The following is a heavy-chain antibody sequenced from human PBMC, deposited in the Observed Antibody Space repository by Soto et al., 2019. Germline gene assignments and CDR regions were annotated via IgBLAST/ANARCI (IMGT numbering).Heavy chain of an antibody. Sequence: SGPTLVNPTQTLTLTCTFSGFSLSTSAVGVGWIRQPPGKALEWLALIYWDDDKRYSTSLKSRLTISRGTSKNQVVLTMTNMDPVDTATYYCARTSQWELPYEQTNFDYWGQGTLVTVSS. V-gene: IGHV2-5*02. CDR3: ARTSQWELPYEQTNFDY. CDR1: GFSLSTSAVG. J-gene: IGHJ4*02. CDR2: IYWDDDK. D-gene: IGHD1-26*01.